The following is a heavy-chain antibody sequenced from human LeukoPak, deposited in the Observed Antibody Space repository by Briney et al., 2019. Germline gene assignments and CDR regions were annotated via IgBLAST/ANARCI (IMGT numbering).Heavy chain of an antibody. CDR1: GGSFSGYY. J-gene: IGHJ5*02. V-gene: IGHV4-34*01. D-gene: IGHD3-10*01. Sequence: PSETLSLTCAVYGGSFSGYYWSWIRQPPGKGLEWIGEINHSGSTNYNPSLKSRVTISVDTSKNQFSLKLSSVTAADTAVYYCARAGSGSYYNLGWFDPWGQGTLVTVSS. CDR2: INHSGST. CDR3: ARAGSGSYYNLGWFDP.